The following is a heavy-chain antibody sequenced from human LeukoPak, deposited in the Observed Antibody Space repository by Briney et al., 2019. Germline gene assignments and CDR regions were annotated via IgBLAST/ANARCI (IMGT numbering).Heavy chain of an antibody. Sequence: PGGSLRLSCAASGFTFSIHWMHWVRQAPGKGLVWVSRLNNDGSSTSYADSVKGRFTISRDNAKNTLSLQMNSLRAEDTAVCYCARDVANAFDIWGQGTMVTVSS. CDR1: GFTFSIHW. D-gene: IGHD2-21*01. V-gene: IGHV3-74*01. J-gene: IGHJ3*02. CDR3: ARDVANAFDI. CDR2: LNNDGSST.